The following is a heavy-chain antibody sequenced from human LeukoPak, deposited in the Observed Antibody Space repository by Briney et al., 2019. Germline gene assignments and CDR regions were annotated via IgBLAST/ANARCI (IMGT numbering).Heavy chain of an antibody. Sequence: GGSLRLSCAASGFTFGSYAMSWVRQAPGKGLEWVSAISGSGGSTYYADSVKGRFTISRDNSKNTLYLQMNSLRAEDTAVYYCAKDQGGSGSFDYWGQGTLVTVSS. J-gene: IGHJ4*02. CDR2: ISGSGGST. CDR3: AKDQGGSGSFDY. V-gene: IGHV3-23*01. D-gene: IGHD3-10*01. CDR1: GFTFGSYA.